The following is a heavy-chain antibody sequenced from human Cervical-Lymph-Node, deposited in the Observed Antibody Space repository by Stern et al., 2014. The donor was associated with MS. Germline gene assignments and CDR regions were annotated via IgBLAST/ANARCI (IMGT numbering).Heavy chain of an antibody. V-gene: IGHV3-30*18. Sequence: VQLLESGGGVVHPGRSLRLSCAASGFTFSSFALHWVRRGPGKGLEWVAVISADVSETKYADSVRGRFSISRDNSKNTLYLQMNSLTHEDTAVYYCAKDGELGVAGPPLPNWFESWGQGTLVSVSS. CDR1: GFTFSSFA. D-gene: IGHD6-19*01. CDR2: ISADVSET. J-gene: IGHJ5*01. CDR3: AKDGELGVAGPPLPNWFES.